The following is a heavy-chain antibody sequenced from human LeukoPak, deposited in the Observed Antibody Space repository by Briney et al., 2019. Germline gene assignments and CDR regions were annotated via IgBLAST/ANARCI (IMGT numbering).Heavy chain of an antibody. J-gene: IGHJ4*02. CDR1: GFTFSSYA. D-gene: IGHD3/OR15-3a*01. Sequence: GGSLRLSCAASGFTFSSYAMHWVPQAPGKGLEWVAVLSYDGSNKYYADSVKGRFTISRDNSKNTLYLQMNSLRAEDTAVYYCARDGTERDYFDYWGQGTLVTVFS. CDR3: ARDGTERDYFDY. V-gene: IGHV3-30-3*01. CDR2: LSYDGSNK.